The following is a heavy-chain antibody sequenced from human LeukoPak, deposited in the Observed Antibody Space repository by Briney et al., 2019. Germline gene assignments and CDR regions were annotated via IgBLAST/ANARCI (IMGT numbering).Heavy chain of an antibody. J-gene: IGHJ4*02. D-gene: IGHD6-6*01. CDR3: AKNGGLAARRWNYFDY. V-gene: IGHV3-33*06. CDR1: GFTFSSYG. Sequence: GGSLRLSCAASGFTFSSYGMHWVRQAPGKGLEWVAVIWYDGSNKYYAGSVRGRFTISRDNSKNTLYLQMNSLRAEDTAVYYCAKNGGLAARRWNYFDYWGQGTLVTVSS. CDR2: IWYDGSNK.